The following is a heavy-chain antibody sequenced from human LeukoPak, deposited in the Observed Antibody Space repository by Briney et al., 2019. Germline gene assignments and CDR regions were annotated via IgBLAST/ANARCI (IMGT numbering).Heavy chain of an antibody. V-gene: IGHV1-2*02. D-gene: IGHD3-3*01. CDR1: GYTFTGYY. J-gene: IGHJ4*02. Sequence: ASVKVSCKASGYTFTGYYMHWVRQAPGQGLEWMGWINPNSGGTNYAQAFQGRVTMTRDTSISTAYMELNRLRSDDTAMYYCARGDYSNGYPYRLDSWGQGTLVTVSS. CDR3: ARGDYSNGYPYRLDS. CDR2: INPNSGGT.